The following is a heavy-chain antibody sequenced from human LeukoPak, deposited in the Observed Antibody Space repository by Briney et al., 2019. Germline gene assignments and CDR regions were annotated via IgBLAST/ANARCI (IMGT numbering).Heavy chain of an antibody. CDR2: ISAYNGKT. Sequence: ASVNVSCKASGYTFTGYVINWVRQAPGQGLEWMGWISAYNGKTNYAQKVHGRVTMTTDTSTSTGYMELRSLRSDDTAVYYCARDLRANMIDSPLDNWGQGTLVTVSS. J-gene: IGHJ4*02. D-gene: IGHD3-22*01. CDR3: ARDLRANMIDSPLDN. V-gene: IGHV1-18*01. CDR1: GYTFTGYV.